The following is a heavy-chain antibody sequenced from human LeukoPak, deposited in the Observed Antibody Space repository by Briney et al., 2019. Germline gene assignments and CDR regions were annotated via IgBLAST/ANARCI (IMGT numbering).Heavy chain of an antibody. CDR2: IYYSGST. CDR3: ARSYYYYYGMDV. CDR1: GGSISSGDYC. J-gene: IGHJ6*02. V-gene: IGHV4-30-4*01. Sequence: SETLSLTCTVSGGSISSGDYCRSWIRQPPGKGLEWIGYIYYSGSTYYNPSLKSRVTISVDTSKNQFSLKLSSVTAADTAVYYCARSYYYYYGMDVWGQGTTVTVSS.